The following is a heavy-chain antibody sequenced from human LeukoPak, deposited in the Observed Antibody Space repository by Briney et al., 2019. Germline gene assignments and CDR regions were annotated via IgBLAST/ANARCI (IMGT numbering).Heavy chain of an antibody. CDR3: ARDPDRSGYYYYMDV. J-gene: IGHJ6*03. CDR1: GFTFSAYY. Sequence: RGSLRLSCALSGFTFSAYYISCIRQAPGEWMGWVAYISTSVSTIYYADFVKGRFTISRDNAKSSLYLQMSSLRAEDTAVYYCARDPDRSGYYYYMDVWGKGTTVTVSS. D-gene: IGHD3-22*01. CDR2: ISTSVSTI. V-gene: IGHV3-11*01.